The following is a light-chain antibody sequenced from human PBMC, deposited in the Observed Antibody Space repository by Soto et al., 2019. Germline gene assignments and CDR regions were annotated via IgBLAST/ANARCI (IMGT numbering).Light chain of an antibody. J-gene: IGKJ1*01. CDR1: QSVSSSY. CDR2: GAS. Sequence: EIVLTQSPGTLSLSPGERATLSCRASQSVSSSYVAWYQQKPGQAPRLLIYGASSRATGIPDRFSGSGSGTDFTLTISRLEPEDFAVYYCQQYGSSPPWTFGQGTKVEIK. V-gene: IGKV3-20*01. CDR3: QQYGSSPPWT.